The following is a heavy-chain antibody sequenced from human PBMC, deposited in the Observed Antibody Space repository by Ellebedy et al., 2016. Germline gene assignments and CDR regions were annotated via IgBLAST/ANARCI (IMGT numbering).Heavy chain of an antibody. V-gene: IGHV3-30-3*01. J-gene: IGHJ4*02. CDR2: ISYDGSNK. CDR3: ARGRSSGCDY. CDR1: GFTFSSYA. D-gene: IGHD6-19*01. Sequence: GESLKISXAASGFTFSSYAMHWVRQAPGKGLEWVAVISYDGSNKYYADSVKGRFTISRDNSKNTLYLQMNSLRAEDTAVYYCARGRSSGCDYWGQGTLVTVSS.